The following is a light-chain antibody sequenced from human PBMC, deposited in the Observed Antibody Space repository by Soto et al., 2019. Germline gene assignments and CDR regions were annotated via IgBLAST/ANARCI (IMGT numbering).Light chain of an antibody. CDR3: SAWDDSLVVV. Sequence: QSVLTQPPSVSGSPGQSVTISCTGTSSDVGGYDYVSWYQQRPGKAPKLLIFSNHQRPSGVPDRFSGSKSGTSASLAISGLQTEDEADYYCSAWDDSLVVVFGGGTKVTVL. CDR2: SNH. V-gene: IGLV2-11*01. J-gene: IGLJ2*01. CDR1: SSDVGGYDY.